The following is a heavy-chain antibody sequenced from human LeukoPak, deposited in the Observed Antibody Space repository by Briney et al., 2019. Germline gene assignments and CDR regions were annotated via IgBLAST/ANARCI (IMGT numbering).Heavy chain of an antibody. CDR3: AREFIAVAGKGFDY. J-gene: IGHJ4*02. D-gene: IGHD6-19*01. V-gene: IGHV3-30*04. CDR1: GFTFSSYA. Sequence: PGRSLRLSCAASGFTFSSYAMHWVRQAPGKGLEWVAVISYDGSNKYYADSVKGRFTISRDNSKNTLYLQMNSLRAEDTAVYYCAREFIAVAGKGFDYWGQGTLVTVSS. CDR2: ISYDGSNK.